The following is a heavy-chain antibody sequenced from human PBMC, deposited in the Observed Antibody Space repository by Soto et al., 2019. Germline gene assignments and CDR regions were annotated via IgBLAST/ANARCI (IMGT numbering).Heavy chain of an antibody. V-gene: IGHV4-34*01. Sequence: PSETLSLTCAFSGGSFSGYYWSWIRKPPRKGPEWLGEINHSGSANYNPSLKSRGTVSVDTSKNQFSLKLSSVTAADTAVYYCSRVDGIAAAGTEVYYYYYGMDVWGQGTTVS. CDR1: GGSFSGYY. D-gene: IGHD6-13*01. CDR2: INHSGSA. J-gene: IGHJ6*01. CDR3: SRVDGIAAAGTEVYYYYYGMDV.